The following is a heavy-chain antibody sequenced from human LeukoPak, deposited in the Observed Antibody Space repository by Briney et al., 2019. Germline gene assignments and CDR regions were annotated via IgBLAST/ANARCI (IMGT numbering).Heavy chain of an antibody. V-gene: IGHV1-18*01. CDR3: ARVGRRTGERYYYYGMDV. Sequence: ASVKVSCKASGYTFTSYGISWVRQAPGQGLEWMGWISAYNGNTNYAQKLQGRVTMTTDTSTSTAYMELRSLRSDDTAVYYCARVGRRTGERYYYYGMDVWGQGTTVTVSS. J-gene: IGHJ6*02. CDR2: ISAYNGNT. CDR1: GYTFTSYG. D-gene: IGHD1-26*01.